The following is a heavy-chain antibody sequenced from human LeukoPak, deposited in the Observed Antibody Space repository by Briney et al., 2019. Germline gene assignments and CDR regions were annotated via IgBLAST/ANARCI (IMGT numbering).Heavy chain of an antibody. Sequence: GGSLRLSCVASGFTFDDYAMHWVRQAPGKGLEWVSLISWDGGSTYYADSVKGRFTISRDNSKNSLYLQMNSLRTEDTALYYCAKDGHSPDYYDSSGYYRYDYMDVWGQGTTVTVSS. CDR3: AKDGHSPDYYDSSGYYRYDYMDV. D-gene: IGHD3-22*01. CDR1: GFTFDDYA. CDR2: ISWDGGST. J-gene: IGHJ6*03. V-gene: IGHV3-43D*03.